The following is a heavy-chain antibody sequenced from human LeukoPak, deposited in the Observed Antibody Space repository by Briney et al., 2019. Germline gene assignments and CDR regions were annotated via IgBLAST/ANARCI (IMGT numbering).Heavy chain of an antibody. D-gene: IGHD1-26*01. J-gene: IGHJ3*02. CDR2: IYYSGST. Sequence: SETLSLSCTVSGGSIISNSYYWGRIRQPPGKGLDWIGSIYYSGSTYYNPSLKSRVTISVDTSKNQFSLKLSSVTAADTAMYYCARLPNSGSYSGHLDIRGQETMVTVSS. CDR3: ARLPNSGSYSGHLDI. V-gene: IGHV4-39*01. CDR1: GGSIISNSYY.